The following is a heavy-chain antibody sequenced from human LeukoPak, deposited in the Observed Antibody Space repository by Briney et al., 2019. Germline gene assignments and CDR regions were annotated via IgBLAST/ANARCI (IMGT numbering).Heavy chain of an antibody. D-gene: IGHD3-10*01. CDR1: GGSFSGYY. CDR3: ARGKPWFADAFDI. Sequence: PSETLSLTCAVYGGSFSGYYWSWIRQPPGKGLEWIGEINHSGSTNYNPSLKSRVTISVDTSKNQFSLKLRSVTAADTAVYYCARGKPWFADAFDIWGQGTMVTVSS. J-gene: IGHJ3*02. CDR2: INHSGST. V-gene: IGHV4-34*01.